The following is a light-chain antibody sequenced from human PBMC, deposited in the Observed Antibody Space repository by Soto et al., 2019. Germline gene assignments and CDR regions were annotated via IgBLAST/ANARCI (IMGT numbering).Light chain of an antibody. CDR1: QSVSSSY. J-gene: IGKJ1*01. CDR3: QQYGGSMT. Sequence: EIVLTQSPGTLSLSPGERATLSGRASQSVSSSYLAWYQKRPGRAPRLLIYGASSRDTGIPDRFSGSGSGTDFTLTISRLEPEDFAVYYCQQYGGSMTFGQGTKVDIK. CDR2: GAS. V-gene: IGKV3-20*01.